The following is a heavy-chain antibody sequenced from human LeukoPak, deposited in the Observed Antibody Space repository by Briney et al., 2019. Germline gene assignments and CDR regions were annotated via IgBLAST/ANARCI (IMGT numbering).Heavy chain of an antibody. V-gene: IGHV4-34*01. J-gene: IGHJ4*02. Sequence: SETLSLTCAVYGGSFSGYYWSWIRQPPGKGLEWIGEINHSGSTNYNPSLKSRVTISVDTSKNQFSLKLSSVTAADTAVYYCARGGLPDYWGQGTLVTVSS. CDR2: INHSGST. CDR1: GGSFSGYY. D-gene: IGHD2-15*01. CDR3: ARGGLPDY.